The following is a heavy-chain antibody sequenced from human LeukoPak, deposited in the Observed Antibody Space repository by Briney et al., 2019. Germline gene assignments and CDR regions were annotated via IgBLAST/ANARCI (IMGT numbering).Heavy chain of an antibody. CDR1: GYSISSGYY. V-gene: IGHV4-38-2*02. J-gene: IGHJ5*02. D-gene: IGHD3-22*01. CDR3: ARAPYYYDSSGYYYVWFDP. CDR2: IYHSRST. Sequence: SETLSLTCTVSGYSISSGYYWGWIRPPPGKGLEWIGSIYHSRSTYYNPSLKSRVTISVDTSKNQFSLKLSSVTAADPAVYYCARAPYYYDSSGYYYVWFDPWGQGTLVTVSS.